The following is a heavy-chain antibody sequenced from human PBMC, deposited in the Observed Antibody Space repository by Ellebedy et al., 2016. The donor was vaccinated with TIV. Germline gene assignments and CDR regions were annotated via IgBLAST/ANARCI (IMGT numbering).Heavy chain of an antibody. CDR3: ARDRMGGDPRSSYYYGMDV. CDR2: TSGYNGNT. J-gene: IGHJ6*02. D-gene: IGHD3-16*01. V-gene: IGHV1-18*01. Sequence: AASVKVSCKASGYTFSSYGISWVRQAPGQGLEWMGWTSGYNGNTNYAQKLQGRVTMTTDTSTNTAYMEVRSLRSDDTAVYYCARDRMGGDPRSSYYYGMDVWGQGTTVTVSS. CDR1: GYTFSSYG.